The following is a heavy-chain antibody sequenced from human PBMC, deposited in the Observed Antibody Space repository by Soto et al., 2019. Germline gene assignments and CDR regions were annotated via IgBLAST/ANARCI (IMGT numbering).Heavy chain of an antibody. D-gene: IGHD3-9*01. V-gene: IGHV3-73*02. CDR1: GFTFSGSA. Sequence: EVQLVESGGGLVQPGGSLKLSCAASGFTFSGSAMHWVRQAPGKGLEWVGRIRSKANSDATVYAASVKGRFTISRDDSKNTAYLQMNSPKTEDTAVYYCTTPSINYDILTDYFNYWGQGSLVTVSS. CDR2: IRSKANSDAT. J-gene: IGHJ4*02. CDR3: TTPSINYDILTDYFNY.